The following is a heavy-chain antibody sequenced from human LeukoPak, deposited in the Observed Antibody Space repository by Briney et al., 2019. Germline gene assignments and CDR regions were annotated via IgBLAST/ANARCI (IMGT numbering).Heavy chain of an antibody. CDR2: ISYDGSNK. V-gene: IGHV3-30-3*01. Sequence: GRSLRLSWAASGFTFSHYAIHWVRQAPGKGLEWVAVISYDGSNKLYADSVKGRFTLSRDNSKNTLSLQMNSLRPEDTAVYYCASGCSNYDSSGYCFEHWGQGTLVTVSS. D-gene: IGHD3-22*01. CDR3: ASGCSNYDSSGYCFEH. CDR1: GFTFSHYA. J-gene: IGHJ4*02.